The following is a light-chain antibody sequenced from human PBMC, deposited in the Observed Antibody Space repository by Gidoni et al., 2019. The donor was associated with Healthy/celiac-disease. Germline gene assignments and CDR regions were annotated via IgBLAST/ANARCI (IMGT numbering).Light chain of an antibody. V-gene: IGLV1-40*01. CDR1: SSHIGAGYD. CDR2: GNS. J-gene: IGLJ2*01. Sequence: SVLTQPPSVSAATGQRVTISGTGSSSHIGAGYDEHWYQQLPGTAPKLLIYGNSNRTSGVPDRFSGSKSGTSASLAITGLQAEDEADYYCQSYDSSLSGFVVFGGGTKLTVL. CDR3: QSYDSSLSGFVV.